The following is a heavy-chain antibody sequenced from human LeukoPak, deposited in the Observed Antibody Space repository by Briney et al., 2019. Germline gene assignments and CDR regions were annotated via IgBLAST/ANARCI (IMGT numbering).Heavy chain of an antibody. CDR1: GFTFDDYA. V-gene: IGHV3-43D*03. CDR3: ARDREGLDP. Sequence: PGGSLRLSCAASGFTFDDYAMHWVRKAPGKGLEWVSLISWDGGSTYYADSVKGRFTISRDNSKNSLYLQMNSLRAEDTALYYCARDREGLDPWGQGTLVTVSS. CDR2: ISWDGGST. J-gene: IGHJ5*02.